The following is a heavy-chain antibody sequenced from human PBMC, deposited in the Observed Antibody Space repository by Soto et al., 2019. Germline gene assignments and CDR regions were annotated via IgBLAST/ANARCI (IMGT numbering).Heavy chain of an antibody. V-gene: IGHV3-30-3*01. CDR2: ISNDGINN. J-gene: IGHJ4*02. Sequence: QVQLVESGGGVVQPGRSLRLSCVASGFTFNSSAVHWVRQAPGKGLEWVAVISNDGINNNYADSVKGRFTISRDNSKNTLYLEMKSLRAEDTAVYYWATERGYAMAFDYWGQGTLVTVSS. D-gene: IGHD5-18*01. CDR1: GFTFNSSA. CDR3: ATERGYAMAFDY.